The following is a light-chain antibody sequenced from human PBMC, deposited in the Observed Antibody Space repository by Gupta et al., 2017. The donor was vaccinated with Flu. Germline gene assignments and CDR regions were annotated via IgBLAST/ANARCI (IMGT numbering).Light chain of an antibody. CDR2: GAS. J-gene: IGKJ3*01. Sequence: SVGDRVTITCRASQGISNYLAWYQQRPGKVPKLLIYGASTLRSGVPSRFSGSGSGTDFTLTISSLQPEDVATYYCQKYNSDPFTFGHGTKVDIK. CDR3: QKYNSDPFT. CDR1: QGISNY. V-gene: IGKV1-27*01.